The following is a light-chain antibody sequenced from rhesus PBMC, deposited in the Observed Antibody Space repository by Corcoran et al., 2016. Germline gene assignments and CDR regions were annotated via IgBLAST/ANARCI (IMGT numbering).Light chain of an antibody. J-gene: IGLJ1*01. CDR1: SSDIGGYNS. CDR3: CSYAGSYTYI. CDR2: EVS. V-gene: IGLV2-32*01. Sequence: QAALTHPRSVSGSPGQSVTISCTGTSSDIGGYNSVSWYQQHPGTAPKLMIYEVSKRPSGVSDRFSGSKSGNTASLTISGLQAEDEAHYYCCSYAGSYTYIFGAGTRLTVL.